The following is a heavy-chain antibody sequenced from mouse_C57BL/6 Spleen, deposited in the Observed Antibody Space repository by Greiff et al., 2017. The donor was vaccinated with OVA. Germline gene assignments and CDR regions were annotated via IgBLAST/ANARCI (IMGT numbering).Heavy chain of an antibody. D-gene: IGHD3-2*02. CDR3: TRYPDSSGYVEFAY. CDR1: GYTFTDYE. J-gene: IGHJ3*01. V-gene: IGHV1-15*01. Sequence: QVQLKESGAELVRPGASVTLSCKASGYTFTDYEMHWVKQTPVHGLEWIGAIDPETGGTAYNQKFKGKAILTADKSSSTAYMELRSLTSEDSAVYYCTRYPDSSGYVEFAYWGQGTLVTVSA. CDR2: IDPETGGT.